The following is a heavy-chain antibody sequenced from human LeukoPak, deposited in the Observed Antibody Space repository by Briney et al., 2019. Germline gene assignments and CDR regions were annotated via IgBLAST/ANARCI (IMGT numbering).Heavy chain of an antibody. Sequence: GGSLRLSCAASGFRFSDYYMSWIRQAPGKGLEWVSYISSDGNNIYYVYSVKGRFTISKDNARNSLYLQMNSLRVQDTAVYYCAGEARGYMAFQIWGQGTMVTVFS. J-gene: IGHJ3*02. D-gene: IGHD2-2*02. CDR2: ISSDGNNI. V-gene: IGHV3-11*01. CDR3: AGEARGYMAFQI. CDR1: GFRFSDYY.